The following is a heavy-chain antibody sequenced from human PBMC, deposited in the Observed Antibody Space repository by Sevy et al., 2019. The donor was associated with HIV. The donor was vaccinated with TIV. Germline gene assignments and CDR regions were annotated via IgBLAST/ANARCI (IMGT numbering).Heavy chain of an antibody. Sequence: ASVKVSCKASGDTFTNNYIHWVRQAPGQGLEWMGMVDPSAGNTTYAQKFQGRITMTRDTSTSILYMELSSLRSEDTAVYYCVRADPDQHFDSWGQGTLVTVSS. V-gene: IGHV1-46*01. CDR1: GDTFTNNY. CDR2: VDPSAGNT. CDR3: VRADPDQHFDS. J-gene: IGHJ4*02.